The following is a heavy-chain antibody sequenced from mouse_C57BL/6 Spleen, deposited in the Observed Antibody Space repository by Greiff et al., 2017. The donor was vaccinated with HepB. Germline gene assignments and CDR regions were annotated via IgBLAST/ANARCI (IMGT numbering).Heavy chain of an antibody. CDR1: GYSFTDYN. D-gene: IGHD3-2*02. Sequence: VQLQQSGPELVKPGASVKISCKASGYSFTDYNMNWVKQSNGKSLEWIGVINPNYGTTSYNQKFKGKATLTVDQSSSTAYMQLNSLTSEDSAVYFRARSGPPAAQATWFAYWGQGTLVTVSA. V-gene: IGHV1-39*01. CDR3: ARSGPPAAQATWFAY. J-gene: IGHJ3*01. CDR2: INPNYGTT.